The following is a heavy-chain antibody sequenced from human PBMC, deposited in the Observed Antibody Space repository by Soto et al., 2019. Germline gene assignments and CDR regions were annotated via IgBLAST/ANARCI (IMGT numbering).Heavy chain of an antibody. CDR2: IIPILDTA. D-gene: IGHD5-12*01. V-gene: IGHV1-69*08. Sequence: QVQLVQSGAEVKKPGSSVKVSCKASGGTFSTSTFTWVRQAPGQGLEWMGRIIPILDTADYAQKFQGSVTITADKSTSTVFMELSSVRSEDTGVYYCARDSPIGSVFSGYDAIDLWGQGTLVTVSP. CDR3: ARDSPIGSVFSGYDAIDL. CDR1: GGTFSTST. J-gene: IGHJ4*02.